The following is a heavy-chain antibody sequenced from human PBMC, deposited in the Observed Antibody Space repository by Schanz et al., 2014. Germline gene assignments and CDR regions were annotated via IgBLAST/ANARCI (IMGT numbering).Heavy chain of an antibody. CDR1: GYPFTNYY. CDR3: ARVHIATYHYNSPGAFDS. Sequence: QVHLEQSGPEVKKPGASVKLSCRASGYPFTNYYIHWVRQAPGQGLEWMGWINAHTGNTQYAQKFQGRVITTRDTVTTTVHLELTRLRTDDTAIYYCARVHIATYHYNSPGAFDSWGQGTMVTVSS. J-gene: IGHJ3*02. D-gene: IGHD3-10*01. CDR2: INAHTGNT. V-gene: IGHV1-2*02.